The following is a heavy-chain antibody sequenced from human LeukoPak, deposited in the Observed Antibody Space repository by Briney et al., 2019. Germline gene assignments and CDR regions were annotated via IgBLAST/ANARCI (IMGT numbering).Heavy chain of an antibody. CDR2: IYYCGSP. D-gene: IGHD3-10*01. CDR1: GGYISSLDYF. CDR3: ARAGATMVRGVIAWLDP. V-gene: IGHV4-30-4*01. Sequence: PSQTLSLTCTVSGGYISSLDYFWSWIRQPPGRGLEWIGYIYYCGSPYYNPSLNSRVTISVDKSKNQFSLTLSSVTAADTAVYYCARAGATMVRGVIAWLDPWGQGTLVTVSS. J-gene: IGHJ5*02.